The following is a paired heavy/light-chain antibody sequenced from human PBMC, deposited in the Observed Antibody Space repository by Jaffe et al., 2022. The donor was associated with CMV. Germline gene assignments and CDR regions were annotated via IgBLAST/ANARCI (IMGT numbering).Light chain of an antibody. Sequence: EFVLTQSPATLSLSPGDRATLSCRASRSVSGYLAWYQQKPGQPPRLLIYGASNRATGIPARFSGSGSGTDFTLTISSLEPEDFAVYYCQQRSIWPYTFGLGTKLEI. CDR1: RSVSGY. V-gene: IGKV3-11*01. J-gene: IGKJ2*01. CDR3: QQRSIWPYT. CDR2: GAS.
Heavy chain of an antibody. CDR3: ARDLGGFDS. V-gene: IGHV3-48*02. CDR1: GFTFSSYS. CDR2: ISIVANST. Sequence: EVQLVESGGGLVQPGGSLRLSCAASGFTFSSYSMNWVRQAPGKGLEWVSYISIVANSTYYADSVKGRFTISRDNAKNSLYLQMNSLRDEDTAVYYCARDLGGFDSWGQGTLVTVSS. J-gene: IGHJ5*01.